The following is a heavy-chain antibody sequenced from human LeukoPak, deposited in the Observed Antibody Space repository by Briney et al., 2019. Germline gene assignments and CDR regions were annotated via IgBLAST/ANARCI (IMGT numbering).Heavy chain of an antibody. J-gene: IGHJ4*02. D-gene: IGHD3-16*01. Sequence: PGGSLRLSCAASGFTFDDYAIHWVRQAPGKGLEWVSGISWNSGSLGYADSVKGRFTISRDSAKNSLNLQMNSLRAEDTAVYYCARGGGLAVDSWGQGTLVTVSS. CDR3: ARGGGLAVDS. CDR1: GFTFDDYA. V-gene: IGHV3-9*01. CDR2: ISWNSGSL.